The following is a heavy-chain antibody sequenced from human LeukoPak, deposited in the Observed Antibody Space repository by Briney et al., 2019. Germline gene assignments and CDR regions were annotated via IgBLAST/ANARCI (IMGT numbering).Heavy chain of an antibody. CDR2: IKSKTDGGTA. CDR1: GFTFSNAW. D-gene: IGHD3-10*01. J-gene: IGHJ6*03. Sequence: GGSLRLSCAASGFTFSNAWMSWVRQAPGKGLEWVGRIKSKTDGGTADYAAPVKGRFTIARDDSKNTLYLEMNSLKTEDTAVYYCTKYTAYGSGSLVAYYYYYMDVWGKGTTVTISS. CDR3: TKYTAYGSGSLVAYYYYYMDV. V-gene: IGHV3-15*01.